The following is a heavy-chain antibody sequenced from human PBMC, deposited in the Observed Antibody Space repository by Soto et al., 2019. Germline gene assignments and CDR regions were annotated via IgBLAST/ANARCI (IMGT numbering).Heavy chain of an antibody. CDR3: ARAAGFSGSYPGGYYFDY. J-gene: IGHJ4*02. CDR2: TNPSSGST. Sequence: QVQLVQSGAEVKKPGASVKVSCKTSGYTFTSLYLHWVRQAPGQGLEWMGITNPSSGSTTYAQKFQGRVTMTRDTSTSTVYMELSSLTSEDTAVHYCARAAGFSGSYPGGYYFDYWGQGTLVTVSS. V-gene: IGHV1-46*01. D-gene: IGHD1-26*01. CDR1: GYTFTSLY.